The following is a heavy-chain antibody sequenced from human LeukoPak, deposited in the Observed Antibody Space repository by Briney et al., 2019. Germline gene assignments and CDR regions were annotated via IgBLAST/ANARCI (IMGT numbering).Heavy chain of an antibody. V-gene: IGHV3-53*01. D-gene: IGHD2-2*01. Sequence: GGSLRLSCAASGFTVSSNYMSWVRQAPGKGLEWVSVIYSGGSTYYADSVKGRFTISRDNSKNTLYLQMNSLKTEDTAVYYCATSNTRYQLLLDYWGQGTLVTVSS. CDR2: IYSGGST. CDR3: ATSNTRYQLLLDY. CDR1: GFTVSSNY. J-gene: IGHJ4*02.